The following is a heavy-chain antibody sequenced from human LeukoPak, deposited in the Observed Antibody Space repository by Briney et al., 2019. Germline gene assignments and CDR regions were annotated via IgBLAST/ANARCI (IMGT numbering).Heavy chain of an antibody. CDR2: IYPGDSDT. CDR1: GYSFTSYW. Sequence: GESLKISCKGSGYSFTSYWIGWVRQMPGKGLEWMGIIYPGDSDTRYSPSFQGQVTISADKSISTAYLQWSSLKASDTAMYYCARVAGSPIVVVPAALFRRYYYMDVWGKGTTVTVSS. J-gene: IGHJ6*03. D-gene: IGHD2-2*01. V-gene: IGHV5-51*01. CDR3: ARVAGSPIVVVPAALFRRYYYMDV.